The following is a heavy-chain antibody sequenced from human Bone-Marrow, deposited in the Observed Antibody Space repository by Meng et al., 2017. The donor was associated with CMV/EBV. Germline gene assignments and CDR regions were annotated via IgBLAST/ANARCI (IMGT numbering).Heavy chain of an antibody. J-gene: IGHJ4*02. D-gene: IGHD1-1*01. CDR1: GFTFSSSW. Sequence: GGSLRLSCAASGFTFSSSWMTWVRQAPGKGLEWVANIKQDGSEKYYVDSVKGRFTTSRDNAKNSLFLQMNSLRAEDTAVYYCARYRTTGDYWGQGTLVTVSS. CDR2: IKQDGSEK. CDR3: ARYRTTGDY. V-gene: IGHV3-7*01.